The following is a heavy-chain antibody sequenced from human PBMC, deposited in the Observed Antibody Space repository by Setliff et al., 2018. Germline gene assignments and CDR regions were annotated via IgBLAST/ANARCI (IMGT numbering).Heavy chain of an antibody. V-gene: IGHV1-2*04. CDR2: INPNSGGT. CDR3: ARGPRITIFGVVSLSLYGIDV. J-gene: IGHJ6*02. CDR1: GYTFTGYY. D-gene: IGHD3-3*01. Sequence: GASVKASCKASGYTFTGYYMHWVRQAPGQGLEWMGWINPNSGGTNYAQKFQGWVTMTRDTSISTAYMELSRLRSDDTAVYYCARGPRITIFGVVSLSLYGIDVWGQGTTVTVSS.